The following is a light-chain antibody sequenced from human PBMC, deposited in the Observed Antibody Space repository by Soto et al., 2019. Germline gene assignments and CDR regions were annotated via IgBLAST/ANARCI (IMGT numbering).Light chain of an antibody. CDR2: PAS. V-gene: IGKV1-9*01. Sequence: DIQLTQSPSFLSASVGDRVTVSCRASQDISTSLAWFQQKAGKVPQLLVYPASTLQDGVPSRFSGSGSGTYFTLTINNLQAEDFATYYCQQYSIYWNTFGQGTKLEIK. J-gene: IGKJ2*01. CDR3: QQYSIYWNT. CDR1: QDISTS.